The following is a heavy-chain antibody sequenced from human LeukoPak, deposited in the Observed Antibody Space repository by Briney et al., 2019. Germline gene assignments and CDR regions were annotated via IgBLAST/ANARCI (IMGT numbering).Heavy chain of an antibody. CDR3: AREVSGYYDSSGYYYPDY. CDR1: GFTFSSYS. V-gene: IGHV3-21*01. CDR2: ISSSSSYI. D-gene: IGHD3-22*01. J-gene: IGHJ4*02. Sequence: GGSLRLSCAASGFTFSSYSMNWVRQAPGKGLEWVSSISSSSSYIYYADSVKGRFTISRDNAKNSLYLQMNSLRAEDTAVYYCAREVSGYYDSSGYYYPDYWGQGTLVTVSS.